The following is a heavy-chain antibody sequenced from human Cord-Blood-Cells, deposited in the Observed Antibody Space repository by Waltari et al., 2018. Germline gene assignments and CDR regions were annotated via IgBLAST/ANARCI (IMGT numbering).Heavy chain of an antibody. CDR2: NNPNSGGT. Sequence: QVQLVQSGAEVKKPGASVKVSCKASGYTFTGYYMHWVRQAPGQGLEWMGRNNPNSGGTNYAQKFQGRVTMTRDTSISTAYMELSRLRSDDTAVYYCARESIAARFAFDIWGQGTMVTVSS. V-gene: IGHV1-2*06. CDR3: ARESIAARFAFDI. J-gene: IGHJ3*02. CDR1: GYTFTGYY. D-gene: IGHD6-6*01.